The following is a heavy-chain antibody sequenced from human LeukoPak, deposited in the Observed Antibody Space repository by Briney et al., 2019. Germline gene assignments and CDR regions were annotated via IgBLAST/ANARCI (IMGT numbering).Heavy chain of an antibody. CDR1: GYSFSNYW. Sequence: GESLKISCKASGYSFSNYWIGWVRQMPGKGLEWMGIIYPGDSDTRYSPSFQGQVTISADKSISTAYLQWSSLKASDTAMYYCARHDYGDYDLDAFDIWGQGTMVTVSS. J-gene: IGHJ3*02. CDR2: IYPGDSDT. V-gene: IGHV5-51*01. CDR3: ARHDYGDYDLDAFDI. D-gene: IGHD4-17*01.